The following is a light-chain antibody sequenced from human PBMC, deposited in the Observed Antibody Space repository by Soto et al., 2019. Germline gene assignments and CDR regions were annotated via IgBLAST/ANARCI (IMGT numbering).Light chain of an antibody. J-gene: IGLJ2*01. CDR3: SLYTTSSSRVV. Sequence: QSALTQPPSVSGSPGQSVTITCTGTSSDVGIYNRVSWYQQPPGTAPKLIIYEVNNRPSGVPDRFSGSKSGNTASLTISGLQAEDEADYHCSLYTTSSSRVVFGGGTKLTVL. V-gene: IGLV2-18*01. CDR2: EVN. CDR1: SSDVGIYNR.